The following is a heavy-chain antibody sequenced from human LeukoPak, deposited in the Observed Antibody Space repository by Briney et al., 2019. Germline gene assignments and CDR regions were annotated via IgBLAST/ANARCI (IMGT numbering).Heavy chain of an antibody. V-gene: IGHV3-23*01. CDR3: AKDSGGTYFYYYYYMDV. Sequence: PGGSLRLSCAASGFSFSTYAMSWVRQAPGKGLEWVSAISAGGATIYYADSVKGRFTVSRGNSKNTLYLHMSSLRAEDTAIYYCAKDSGGTYFYYYYYMDVWGKGTTVTVSS. J-gene: IGHJ6*03. D-gene: IGHD1-26*01. CDR2: ISAGGATI. CDR1: GFSFSTYA.